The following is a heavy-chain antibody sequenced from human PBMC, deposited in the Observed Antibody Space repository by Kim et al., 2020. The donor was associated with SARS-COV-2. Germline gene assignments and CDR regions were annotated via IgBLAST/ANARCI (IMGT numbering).Heavy chain of an antibody. CDR2: IIPIFGTA. J-gene: IGHJ2*01. CDR3: ARDANYYDSSGYYYVDYWYFDL. V-gene: IGHV1-69*13. CDR1: GGTFSSYA. D-gene: IGHD3-22*01. Sequence: SVKVSCKASGGTFSSYAISWVRQAPGQGLEWMGGIIPIFGTANYAQKFQGRVTITADESTSTAYMELSSLRSEDTAVYYCARDANYYDSSGYYYVDYWYFDLWGRDTLVTVSS.